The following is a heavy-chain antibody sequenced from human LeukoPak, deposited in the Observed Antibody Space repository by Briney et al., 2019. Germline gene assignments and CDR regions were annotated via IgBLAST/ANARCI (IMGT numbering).Heavy chain of an antibody. CDR2: ISDSGDTT. CDR1: GFSAGGHW. J-gene: IGHJ4*02. CDR3: AKEPYSGSQLLDY. V-gene: IGHV3-23*01. Sequence: GGSLRLSCAASGFSAGGHWMSWVRQAPGKGLEWVSGISDSGDTTYYADSVKGRFTISRDNSKYTLYLQMNSLRAEDTAVYYCAKEPYSGSQLLDYWGQGTLVTVSS. D-gene: IGHD1-26*01.